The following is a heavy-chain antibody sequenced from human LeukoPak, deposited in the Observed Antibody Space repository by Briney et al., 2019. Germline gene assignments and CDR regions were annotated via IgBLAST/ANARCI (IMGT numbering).Heavy chain of an antibody. CDR3: ARVRDGYNDAYDI. J-gene: IGHJ3*02. CDR1: GYTFSNYN. Sequence: ASVKVSCKASGYTFSNYNIHWVRQAPGQGLEWMGIVNPSGDSTNYAQNFQGRVTMTGDTSTSAVYMELSSLRSEDTAVYYCARVRDGYNDAYDIWGQGTMVTVPS. CDR2: VNPSGDST. D-gene: IGHD5-24*01. V-gene: IGHV1-46*01.